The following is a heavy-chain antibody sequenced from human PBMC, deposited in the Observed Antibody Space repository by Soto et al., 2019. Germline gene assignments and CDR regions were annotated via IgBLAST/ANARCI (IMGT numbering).Heavy chain of an antibody. CDR3: ARVPTP. CDR2: IYHSGST. Sequence: PSETLSLTCXVSGGSISSGGYSWSWIRQPPGKGLEWIGYIYHSGSTYYNSSLKSRVTISVDRSKNQFSLKLSSVTAADTAVYYCARVPTPWGQGTLVTSPQ. V-gene: IGHV4-30-2*01. CDR1: GGSISSGGYS. J-gene: IGHJ5*02. D-gene: IGHD2-2*01.